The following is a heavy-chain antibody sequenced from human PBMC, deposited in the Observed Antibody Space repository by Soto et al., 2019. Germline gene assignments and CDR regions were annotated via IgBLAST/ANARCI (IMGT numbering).Heavy chain of an antibody. CDR3: ARHAHYGFDY. D-gene: IGHD4-17*01. J-gene: IGHJ4*02. CDR2: IYYSGST. Sequence: PSETLSLTCTVSGGSISSYYWSWIRQPPGKGLEWIGYIYYSGSTNYNPSLKSRVTISVDTSKNQFSLKLSSVTAADTAVYYCARHAHYGFDYWGQGTLVTVSS. V-gene: IGHV4-59*08. CDR1: GGSISSYY.